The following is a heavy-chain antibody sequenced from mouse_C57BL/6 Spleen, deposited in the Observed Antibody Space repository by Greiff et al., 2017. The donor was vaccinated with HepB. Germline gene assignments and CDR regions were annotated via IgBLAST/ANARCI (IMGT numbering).Heavy chain of an antibody. D-gene: IGHD2-12*01. CDR3: ARDDGSAMDY. V-gene: IGHV1-80*01. J-gene: IGHJ4*01. CDR1: GYAFSSYW. CDR2: IYPGDGDT. Sequence: LQESGAELVKPGASVKISCKASGYAFSSYWMNWVKRRPGKGLEWIGQIYPGDGDTNYNGKFKGKATLTADKSSSTAYMQLSSLTSEDSAVYFCARDDGSAMDYWGQGTSVTVSS.